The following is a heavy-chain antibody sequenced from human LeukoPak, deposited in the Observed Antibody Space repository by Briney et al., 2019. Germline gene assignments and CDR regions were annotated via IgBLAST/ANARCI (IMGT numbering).Heavy chain of an antibody. J-gene: IGHJ6*03. Sequence: EASVKVSCKAFGYTFTSYDFNWVRQASGQGLEWMGWISAYNGNTNYAQKLQGRVTMTTDTSTSTAYMELSSLRSEDTAVYYCARGSLGVLMVYATKGRLDTSYYMDVWGKGTTVTVSS. D-gene: IGHD2-8*01. CDR3: ARGSLGVLMVYATKGRLDTSYYMDV. V-gene: IGHV1-18*01. CDR2: ISAYNGNT. CDR1: GYTFTSYD.